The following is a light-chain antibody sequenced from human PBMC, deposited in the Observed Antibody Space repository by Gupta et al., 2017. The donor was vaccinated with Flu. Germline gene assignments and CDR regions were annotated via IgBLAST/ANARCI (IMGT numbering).Light chain of an antibody. Sequence: SYVLTQPPSVSVSPGQTATIPCSGDKLEKKYVYWYQQKSGQSPLLVIFQDNKRTSGIPDRISGSNSGNTATLTLSGSQATDEADYYCQAWYSNAAVFGGGTKLTVL. J-gene: IGLJ3*02. CDR2: QDN. CDR1: KLEKKY. V-gene: IGLV3-1*01. CDR3: QAWYSNAAV.